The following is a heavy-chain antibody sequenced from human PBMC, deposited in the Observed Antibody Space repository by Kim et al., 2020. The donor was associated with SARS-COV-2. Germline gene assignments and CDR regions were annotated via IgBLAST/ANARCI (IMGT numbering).Heavy chain of an antibody. CDR2: INTNTGNP. Sequence: ASVKVSCKASGYTFTSYAMNWVRQAPGQGLEWMGWINTNTGNPTYAQGFTGRFVFSLDTSVSTAYLQISSLKAEDTAVYYCAREDVVVTAVSPPNEYFQHWGQGTLVTVSS. V-gene: IGHV7-4-1*02. D-gene: IGHD2-21*02. CDR1: GYTFTSYA. CDR3: AREDVVVTAVSPPNEYFQH. J-gene: IGHJ1*01.